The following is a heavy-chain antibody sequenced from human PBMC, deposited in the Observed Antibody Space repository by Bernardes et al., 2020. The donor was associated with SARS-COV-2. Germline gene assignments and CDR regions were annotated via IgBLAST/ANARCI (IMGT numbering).Heavy chain of an antibody. CDR2: MYSSGGS. CDR1: GGSISSGGYC. Sequence: SETLSLTCTVSGGSISSGGYCWGWIRQPPGKGLEWFGGMYSSGGSYYNPSLKSRLTISVDTSKNQFSLNLRSVTAADTAVYYCGTPALAFWGQGTLVTVSS. CDR3: GTPALAF. V-gene: IGHV4-39*01. D-gene: IGHD6-6*01. J-gene: IGHJ4*02.